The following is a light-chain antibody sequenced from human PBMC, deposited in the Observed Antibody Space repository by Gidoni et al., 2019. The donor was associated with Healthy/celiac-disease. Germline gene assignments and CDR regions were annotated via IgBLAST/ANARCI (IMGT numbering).Light chain of an antibody. J-gene: IGKJ5*01. Sequence: EIVITQSPATLSVSPGERATLSCRASQSVSNNLPWYQQKPGQAPRLLIYGASTRATGIPARLSGSGSGTEFTLTISSLQSEDFAVYYCQQYNNWPPLITFGQGKRLEIK. V-gene: IGKV3-15*01. CDR3: QQYNNWPPLIT. CDR2: GAS. CDR1: QSVSNN.